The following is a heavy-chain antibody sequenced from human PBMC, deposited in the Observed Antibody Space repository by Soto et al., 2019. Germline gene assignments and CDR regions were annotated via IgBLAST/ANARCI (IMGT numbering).Heavy chain of an antibody. D-gene: IGHD5-18*01. CDR1: GGSFSGYY. J-gene: IGHJ5*02. CDR2: INHSGST. CDR3: ASQRGYSYGRGYNWFDP. V-gene: IGHV4-34*01. Sequence: QVQLQQWGAGLLKPSETLSLTCAVYGGSFSGYYWSWIRQPPGQGLEWIGEINHSGSTNYNPSLKSRVTISVDTSKNQFSLKLSSVTAADTAVYYCASQRGYSYGRGYNWFDPWGQGTLVTVSS.